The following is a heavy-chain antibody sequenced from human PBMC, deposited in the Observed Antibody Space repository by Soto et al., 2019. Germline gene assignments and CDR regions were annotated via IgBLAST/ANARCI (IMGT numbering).Heavy chain of an antibody. D-gene: IGHD2-21*02. Sequence: EAQLVESGGGLVQPDRSLRLSCAASGFIFDDYAMHWVRQAPGKGLEWVSGISWNSGSIGYADSVKGRCTMSRDNAKNSLHLQMKSLRAEDTALYYCVKVSGSLVTMREGSLDYWGQGTLLTVSS. V-gene: IGHV3-9*01. CDR2: ISWNSGSI. J-gene: IGHJ4*02. CDR1: GFIFDDYA. CDR3: VKVSGSLVTMREGSLDY.